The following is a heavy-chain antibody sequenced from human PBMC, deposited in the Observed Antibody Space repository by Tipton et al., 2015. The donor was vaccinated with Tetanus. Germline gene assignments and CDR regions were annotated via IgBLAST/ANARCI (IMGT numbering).Heavy chain of an antibody. Sequence: TLSLTCTVSGASIRGGTFYWGWIRQPPGKGLEWIGSIYESGDTYYIPSLKSRVTIYVDTSTSQFSLTLNSMAGADTGVYYCARHQSGYFTPFDYWGQGKLVPVSS. D-gene: IGHD3-3*01. CDR1: GASIRGGTFY. CDR2: IYESGDT. V-gene: IGHV4-39*01. J-gene: IGHJ4*02. CDR3: ARHQSGYFTPFDY.